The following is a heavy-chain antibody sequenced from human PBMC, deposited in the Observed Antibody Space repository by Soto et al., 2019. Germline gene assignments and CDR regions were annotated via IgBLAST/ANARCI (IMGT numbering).Heavy chain of an antibody. Sequence: GASVKVSCKASGYTFTTYAMHWVRQAPGQRLEWMGWISAYNGNTNYAQKLQGRVTMTTDTSTSTAYMELRSLRSDDTAVYYCASALIAAAGTTTDYWGQGTLVTVSS. CDR3: ASALIAAAGTTTDY. D-gene: IGHD6-13*01. V-gene: IGHV1-18*01. CDR2: ISAYNGNT. J-gene: IGHJ4*02. CDR1: GYTFTTYA.